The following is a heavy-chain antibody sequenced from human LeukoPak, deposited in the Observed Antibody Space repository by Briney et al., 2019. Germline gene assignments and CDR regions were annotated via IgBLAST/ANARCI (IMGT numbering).Heavy chain of an antibody. V-gene: IGHV3-30*02. D-gene: IGHD6-19*01. Sequence: GGSPRLSCAASGFTFSSYGMHWVRQAPGKGLEWVAFIRYDGSNKYYADSVKGRFTISRDNSKNTLYLQMNSLRAEDTAVYYCAKDTATAVGYRSWGFDYWGQGTLVTVSS. CDR2: IRYDGSNK. J-gene: IGHJ4*02. CDR1: GFTFSSYG. CDR3: AKDTATAVGYRSWGFDY.